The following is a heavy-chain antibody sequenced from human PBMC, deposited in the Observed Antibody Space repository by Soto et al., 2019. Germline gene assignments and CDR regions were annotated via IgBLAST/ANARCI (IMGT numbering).Heavy chain of an antibody. V-gene: IGHV1-2*04. CDR1: GYTFTGYY. CDR2: INPNSGGT. J-gene: IGHJ3*02. D-gene: IGHD2-2*01. Sequence: ASVKVSCKASGYTFTGYYMHWVRQAPGQGLEWMGWINPNSGGTNYAQKFQGWVTMTRDTSISTAYMELSRLRSDDTAVYYCARVGLEFCSSTSCQNYVFDIGGKGTMVPVS. CDR3: ARVGLEFCSSTSCQNYVFDI.